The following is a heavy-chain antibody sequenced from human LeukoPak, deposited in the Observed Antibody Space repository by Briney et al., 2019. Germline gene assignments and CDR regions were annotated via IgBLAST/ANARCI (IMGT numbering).Heavy chain of an antibody. V-gene: IGHV3-21*01. J-gene: IGHJ4*02. CDR2: ISSSSSYI. D-gene: IGHD6-6*01. Sequence: GGSLRLSCAASGFTFSSYSMNWVRQAPGKGLEWVSSISSSSSYIYYADSVKGRFTISRDNAKNSLYLQMNSLRAEDTAVYYYARVVRKQLGGLDYWGQGTLVTVSS. CDR3: ARVVRKQLGGLDY. CDR1: GFTFSSYS.